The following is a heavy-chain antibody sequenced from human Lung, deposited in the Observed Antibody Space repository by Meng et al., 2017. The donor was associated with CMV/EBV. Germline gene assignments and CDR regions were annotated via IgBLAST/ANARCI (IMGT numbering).Heavy chain of an antibody. D-gene: IGHD6-19*01. Sequence: SXKGSGYSLTSYWIGWVRQRPGKGLEWMGIIYPGDSDTRYSPSFQGQVTISADKSISTAYLQWSSLKASDTAMYYCARSFPVLAVAGSDAFDIWGQGTXVTVSS. CDR2: IYPGDSDT. CDR1: GYSLTSYW. J-gene: IGHJ3*02. V-gene: IGHV5-51*01. CDR3: ARSFPVLAVAGSDAFDI.